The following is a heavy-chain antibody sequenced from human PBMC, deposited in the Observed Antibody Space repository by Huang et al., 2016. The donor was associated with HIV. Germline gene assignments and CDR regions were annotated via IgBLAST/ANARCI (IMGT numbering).Heavy chain of an antibody. CDR2: VFEGGNN. CDR3: ARLPFDYVWGTQRQTALDELDV. Sequence: QLQLQESGPGLVRPSETLSLTCSVSGGSVNSGYYYWGWIRQPPGKGLEWIASVFEGGNNFYNPSCKSRVSMSVDTAKKRFSLNLSSVTAADTAVYFCARLPFDYVWGTQRQTALDELDVWGQGTMVTVSS. J-gene: IGHJ3*01. CDR1: GGSVNSGYYY. V-gene: IGHV4-39*01. D-gene: IGHD3-16*01.